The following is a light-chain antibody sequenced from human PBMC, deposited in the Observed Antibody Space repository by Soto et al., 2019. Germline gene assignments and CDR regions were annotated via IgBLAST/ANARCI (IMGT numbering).Light chain of an antibody. CDR2: GAS. CDR1: QSVRDTY. CDR3: QYCAISAGT. Sequence: IVMTQPLSTVSVSPGERATLSCRSSQSVRDTYLAWYQQKPGQAPSLLIYGASNRATGVPDRFSGSGSGTDFALTISRLEPEDFALYYCQYCAISAGTFGQGTKVDI. J-gene: IGKJ1*01. V-gene: IGKV3-20*01.